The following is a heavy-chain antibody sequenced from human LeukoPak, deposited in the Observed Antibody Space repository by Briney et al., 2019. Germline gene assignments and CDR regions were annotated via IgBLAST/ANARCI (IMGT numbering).Heavy chain of an antibody. J-gene: IGHJ4*02. Sequence: GGSLRLSCAAPGFTVSSKYMSWVRQAPGKGLEWVSVIYSGGSTYYADSVKGRFTISRDNSKNTLYLQMNSLRVEDTAVYYCAWSSHPYYSDYWGQGTLVTVPS. CDR2: IYSGGST. CDR3: AWSSHPYYSDY. CDR1: GFTVSSKY. V-gene: IGHV3-66*01.